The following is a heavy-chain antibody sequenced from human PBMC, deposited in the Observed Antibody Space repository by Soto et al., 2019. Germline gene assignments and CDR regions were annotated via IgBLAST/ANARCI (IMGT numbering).Heavy chain of an antibody. CDR2: IYYSGST. J-gene: IGHJ4*02. CDR1: GGSISSYY. V-gene: IGHV4-59*01. Sequence: SETLSLTCTVSGGSISSYYWSWIRQPPGKGLEWIGYIYYSGSTNYNPSLKSRVTISVDTSKNQFSLKLSSVTAADTAVYYCAREGSFGDYYFVCWGQGTLVTVSS. CDR3: AREGSFGDYYFVC. D-gene: IGHD4-17*01.